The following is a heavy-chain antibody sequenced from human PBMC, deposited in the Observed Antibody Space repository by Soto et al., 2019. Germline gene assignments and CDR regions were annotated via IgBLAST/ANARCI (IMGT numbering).Heavy chain of an antibody. J-gene: IGHJ6*02. CDR3: ARDQRRLGIAVGDYYYYYGKDV. V-gene: IGHV1-69*13. CDR2: IIPIFGTA. Sequence: ASVKVSCKASGGTFSSYAISWVRQAPGQGLEWMGGIIPIFGTANYAQKFQGRVTITADESTSTAYMELSSLRSEDTAVYYCARDQRRLGIAVGDYYYYYGKDVWGQGTTVTVSS. D-gene: IGHD6-19*01. CDR1: GGTFSSYA.